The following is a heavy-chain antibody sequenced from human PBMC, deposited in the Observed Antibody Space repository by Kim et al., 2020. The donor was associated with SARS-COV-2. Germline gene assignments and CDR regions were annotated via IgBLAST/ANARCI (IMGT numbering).Heavy chain of an antibody. V-gene: IGHV3-74*01. D-gene: IGHD6-6*01. Sequence: ADPVKGRLTISRDNAKNTLYLQMNSLRAEDTAVYYCASGSSSTTNYGMDVWGQGTTVIVSS. J-gene: IGHJ6*02. CDR3: ASGSSSTTNYGMDV.